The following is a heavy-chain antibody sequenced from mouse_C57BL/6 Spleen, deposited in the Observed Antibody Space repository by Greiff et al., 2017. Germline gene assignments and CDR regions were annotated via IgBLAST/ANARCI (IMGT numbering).Heavy chain of an antibody. Sequence: VQLQQPGAELVKPGASVKMSCKASGYTFPSYWITWVKQRPGQGLEWIGDIYPGSGSTNYNEKFKSKATLTVDTSSSTAYMQLSSLTSEDSAVYYCAREDYSNYWYFDVWGTGTTVTVSS. CDR2: IYPGSGST. V-gene: IGHV1-55*01. D-gene: IGHD2-5*01. CDR3: AREDYSNYWYFDV. CDR1: GYTFPSYW. J-gene: IGHJ1*03.